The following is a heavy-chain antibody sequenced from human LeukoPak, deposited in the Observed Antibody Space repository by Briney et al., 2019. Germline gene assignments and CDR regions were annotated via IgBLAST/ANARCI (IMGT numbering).Heavy chain of an antibody. V-gene: IGHV1-3*01. Sequence: AASVKVSCKASGYTFTSYAMHWVRQAPGQRLEWMGWINAGNGNTKYSQKFQGRVTITRDTSASTAYMELSSLRSEDTAVYYCAREEGSYYFFDYWGQGTLVTVSS. J-gene: IGHJ4*02. CDR2: INAGNGNT. CDR3: AREEGSYYFFDY. CDR1: GYTFTSYA. D-gene: IGHD3-10*01.